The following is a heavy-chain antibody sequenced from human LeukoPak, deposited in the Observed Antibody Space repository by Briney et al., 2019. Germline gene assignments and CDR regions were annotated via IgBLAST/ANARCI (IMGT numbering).Heavy chain of an antibody. V-gene: IGHV4-59*01. D-gene: IGHD3-22*01. CDR2: IYYSGST. CDR1: RGSISRYY. Sequence: PSETLSLTCTVTRGSISRYYWSWIRQPPGKGLEWIGYIYYSGSTNYNPSLKSRVTISVDTSKNQFSLKLSSVTAADTAVYYCARFIGSSGYYDYWGHGTLVTVPS. CDR3: ARFIGSSGYYDY. J-gene: IGHJ4*01.